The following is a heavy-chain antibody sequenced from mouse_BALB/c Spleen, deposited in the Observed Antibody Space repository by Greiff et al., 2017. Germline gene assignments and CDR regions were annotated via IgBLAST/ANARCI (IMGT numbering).Heavy chain of an antibody. CDR1: GYSITSGYY. Sequence: ESGPGLVKPSQSLSLTCSVTGYSITSGYYWNWIRQFPGNKLEWMGYISYDGSNNYNPSLKNRISITRDTSKNQFFLKLNSVTTEDTATYYCARDSIYYGNSLFAYWGQGTLVTVSA. V-gene: IGHV3-6*02. J-gene: IGHJ3*01. CDR2: ISYDGSN. D-gene: IGHD2-1*01. CDR3: ARDSIYYGNSLFAY.